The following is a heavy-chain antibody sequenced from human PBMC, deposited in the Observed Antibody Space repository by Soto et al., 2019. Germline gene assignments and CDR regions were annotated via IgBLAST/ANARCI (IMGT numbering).Heavy chain of an antibody. V-gene: IGHV5-51*01. D-gene: IGHD3-16*01. CDR2: IYPGDSDT. J-gene: IGHJ6*02. CDR1: GYSFTSYW. Sequence: PGESLKISCKGSGYSFTSYWISWVRQMPGKDLEWMGIIYPGDSDTRYSPSFQGQVTVSADKSISTAYLQWSSLKASDAAMYYCATLGGDGYNSNYYYGMDVWGPGATVTVSS. CDR3: ATLGGDGYNSNYYYGMDV.